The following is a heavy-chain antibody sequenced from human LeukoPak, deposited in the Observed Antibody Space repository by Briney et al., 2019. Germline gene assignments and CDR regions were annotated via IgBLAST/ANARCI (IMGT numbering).Heavy chain of an antibody. Sequence: PGGSLRLSCAASGFTFSSYAMSWVRQAPGKGLEWVSAISGSGGSTYYADSVKGRFTTSRDNSKNTLYLQMNSLRAEDTAVYYCAKGLSVFTVTDFDYWGQGTLVTVSS. CDR3: AKGLSVFTVTDFDY. V-gene: IGHV3-23*01. J-gene: IGHJ4*02. CDR1: GFTFSSYA. CDR2: ISGSGGST. D-gene: IGHD4-17*01.